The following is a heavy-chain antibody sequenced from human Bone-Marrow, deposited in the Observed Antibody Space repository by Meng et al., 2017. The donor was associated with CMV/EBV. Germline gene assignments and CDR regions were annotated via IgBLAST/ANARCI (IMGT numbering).Heavy chain of an antibody. V-gene: IGHV4-39*01. J-gene: IGHJ4*02. CDR2: IYYSGTT. CDR3: ARLASTINHYYCDH. Sequence: RHPISIIFYSWSLIRQPPGKGLGWIGNIYYSGTTYYNPSLKTRVTISIDTSKNQLSLKLSSVTAADTALYYCARLASTINHYYCDHWGQGTLVTVSS. D-gene: IGHD1-14*01. CDR1: RHPISIIFYS.